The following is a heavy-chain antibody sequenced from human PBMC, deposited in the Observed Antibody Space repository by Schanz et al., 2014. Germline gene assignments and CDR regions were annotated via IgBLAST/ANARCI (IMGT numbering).Heavy chain of an antibody. CDR1: GYTFNSYA. CDR3: ARARYTGYDCSGY. J-gene: IGHJ4*02. CDR2: INPNSGDT. D-gene: IGHD5-12*01. V-gene: IGHV1-2*06. Sequence: QVQLVQSGSELKKPGASVKVSCKTSGYTFNSYALHWVRQAPGQGLEWMGRINPNSGDTNYAQKFQGRVTLTSDTSISTAFMELSGLTSDDTATYFCARARYTGYDCSGYWGQGTLLIVSS.